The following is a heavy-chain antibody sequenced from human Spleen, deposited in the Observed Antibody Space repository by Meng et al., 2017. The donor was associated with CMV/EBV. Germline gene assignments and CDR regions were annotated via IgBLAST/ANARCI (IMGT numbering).Heavy chain of an antibody. CDR1: GGSMGRGTYH. CDR3: ALTAVNWFDP. D-gene: IGHD1-20*01. V-gene: IGHV4-39*07. J-gene: IGHJ5*02. CDR2: IYYTGNT. Sequence: LTCTVSGGSMGRGTYHWAWIRQPPGKGLEWIVSIYYTGNTFYNPSLKSRVTISGDTSKNQFSLKVSSLTAADTAVYYCALTAVNWFDPWGHGTLVTVSS.